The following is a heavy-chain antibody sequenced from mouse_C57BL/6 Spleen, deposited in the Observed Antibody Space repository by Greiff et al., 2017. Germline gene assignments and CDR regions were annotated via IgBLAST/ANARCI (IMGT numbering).Heavy chain of an antibody. CDR3: TRCYYGSSSSYWYFDV. D-gene: IGHD1-1*01. CDR2: IDPETGGT. V-gene: IGHV1-15*01. CDR1: GYTFTDYE. J-gene: IGHJ1*03. Sequence: VQLQQSGAELVRPGASVTLSCKASGYTFTDYEMHWVKQTPVHGLEWIGAIDPETGGTAYNQKFKGKAILTADKSSSTAYMELRSLTSEDSAVYYCTRCYYGSSSSYWYFDVWGTGTTVTVSS.